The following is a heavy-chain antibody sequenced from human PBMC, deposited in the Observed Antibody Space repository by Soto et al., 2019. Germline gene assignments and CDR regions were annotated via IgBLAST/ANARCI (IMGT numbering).Heavy chain of an antibody. V-gene: IGHV3-48*03. CDR1: GFTFSSYE. Sequence: PGGSLRLSCAASGFTFSSYEMNWVRQAPGKGLEWVSYISSSGSTIYYADSVKGRFTISRDNAKNPLYLQMNSLRAEDTAVYYCARDRNTIFGRGGMDVWGQGTTVTVSS. CDR3: ARDRNTIFGRGGMDV. CDR2: ISSSGSTI. J-gene: IGHJ6*02. D-gene: IGHD3-3*01.